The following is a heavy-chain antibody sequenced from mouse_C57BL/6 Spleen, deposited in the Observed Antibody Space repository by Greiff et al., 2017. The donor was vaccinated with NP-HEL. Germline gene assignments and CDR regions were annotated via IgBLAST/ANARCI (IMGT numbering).Heavy chain of an antibody. D-gene: IGHD2-4*01. CDR3: ASNYDYAWFAY. CDR2: INPGSGGT. J-gene: IGHJ3*01. Sequence: QVQLQQSGAELVRPGTSVKVSCKASGYAFTNYLIEWVKQRPGPGLEWIGVINPGSGGTNYHETFKGKATLTADKSSSTAYMQLSSLTSEDSAVYFCASNYDYAWFAYWGQGTLVTVSA. CDR1: GYAFTNYL. V-gene: IGHV1-54*01.